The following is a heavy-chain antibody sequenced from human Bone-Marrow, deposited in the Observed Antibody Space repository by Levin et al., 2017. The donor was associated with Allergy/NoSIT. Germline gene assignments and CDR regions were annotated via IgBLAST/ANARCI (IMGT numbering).Heavy chain of an antibody. CDR3: ARASFGSGNYDDY. J-gene: IGHJ4*02. CDR1: GGSIRSGGYY. D-gene: IGHD3-10*01. Sequence: SQTLSLPCTVSGGSIRSGGYYWSWIRQHPGKGLEWIGYIHYSGSTSYNPSLKSRVTISADTSKNQFSLRLSSVTAADTAVYYCARASFGSGNYDDYWGQGTLVTVSS. V-gene: IGHV4-31*03. CDR2: IHYSGST.